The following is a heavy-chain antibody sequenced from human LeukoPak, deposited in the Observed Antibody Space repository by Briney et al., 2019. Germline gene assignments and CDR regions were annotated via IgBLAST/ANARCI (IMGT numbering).Heavy chain of an antibody. CDR2: IYYSGST. Sequence: RASETLSLTCSVSGGSISSSSYYWGWIRQPPGKGLEGIGSIYYSGSTYYNPSLKSRVTISVDTSKNQFSLKLSSVTAADTAVYYCAKVGVAARPAAPIDYFDYWGQGTLVTVSS. V-gene: IGHV4-39*07. CDR3: AKVGVAARPAAPIDYFDY. D-gene: IGHD6-6*01. CDR1: GGSISSSSYY. J-gene: IGHJ4*02.